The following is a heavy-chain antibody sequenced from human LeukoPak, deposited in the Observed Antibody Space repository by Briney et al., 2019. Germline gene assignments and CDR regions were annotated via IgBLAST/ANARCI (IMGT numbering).Heavy chain of an antibody. V-gene: IGHV3-74*01. CDR2: INSDGSYT. CDR1: GFTFSSDW. J-gene: IGHJ3*02. D-gene: IGHD6-6*01. Sequence: PGGSLRLSCAASGFTFSSDWMHWVRHAPGKGMVWVSRINSDGSYTIYADSVKGRFTISRDNAKNTLYLQMNSLRAEDTAVYYCARELKEQLAGTDAFDIWGQGTMVTVSS. CDR3: ARELKEQLAGTDAFDI.